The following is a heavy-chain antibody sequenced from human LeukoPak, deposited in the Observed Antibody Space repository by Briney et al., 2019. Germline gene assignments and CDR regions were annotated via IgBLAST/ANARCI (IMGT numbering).Heavy chain of an antibody. CDR1: GYTFTSYD. D-gene: IGHD3-22*01. V-gene: IGHV1-8*01. Sequence: ASVKVSCKASGYTFTSYDINWVRQATGQGLEWMGWMNPNSGNTGYAQKFQGRVTMTRNTSISTAYMELSSLRSEDTAVYYCARGLGEYYDSSGSFDYWGQGTLVTVSS. J-gene: IGHJ4*02. CDR3: ARGLGEYYDSSGSFDY. CDR2: MNPNSGNT.